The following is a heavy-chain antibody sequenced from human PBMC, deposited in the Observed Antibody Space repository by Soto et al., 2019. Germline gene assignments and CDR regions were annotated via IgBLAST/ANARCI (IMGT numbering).Heavy chain of an antibody. J-gene: IGHJ4*02. Sequence: QVQLVQSGAEVKKPGASVKVSCKASGYTFTSYYMHWVRQAPGQGLEWMGIINPSGGSTSYAQKSQGSVTMTRDTSTSTVYRELSSLRSEDTAVYYCARGGWGDYFDSWGQGTLVTVSS. D-gene: IGHD3-16*01. CDR1: GYTFTSYY. V-gene: IGHV1-46*01. CDR2: INPSGGST. CDR3: ARGGWGDYFDS.